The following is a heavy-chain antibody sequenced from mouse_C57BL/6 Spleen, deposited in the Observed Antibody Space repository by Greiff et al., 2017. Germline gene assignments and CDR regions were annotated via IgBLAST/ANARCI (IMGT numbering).Heavy chain of an antibody. CDR2: INPNNGGT. Sequence: EVQLQQSGPELVKPGASVKIPCKASGYTFTDYNMDWVKQSHGKSLEWIGDINPNNGGTIYNQKFKGKATLTVDKSSSTAYMGLRSLTSEDTAVYYCARRGRNEAWFAYWGQGTLVTVSA. CDR1: GYTFTDYN. V-gene: IGHV1-18*01. J-gene: IGHJ3*01. CDR3: ARRGRNEAWFAY.